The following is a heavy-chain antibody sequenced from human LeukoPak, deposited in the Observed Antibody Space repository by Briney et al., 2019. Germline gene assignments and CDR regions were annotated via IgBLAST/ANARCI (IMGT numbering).Heavy chain of an antibody. D-gene: IGHD3-3*01. CDR3: ARVAGDFWSGYKVDP. Sequence: SETLSLTCTVSGGSISSYYWSWIRQPPGKGLEWIGYIYYSGSTNYNPSLKSRVTISVDTSKNQFSLKLSSVTAADTAVYYCARVAGDFWSGYKVDPWGQGTLVTVSS. J-gene: IGHJ5*02. V-gene: IGHV4-59*01. CDR1: GGSISSYY. CDR2: IYYSGST.